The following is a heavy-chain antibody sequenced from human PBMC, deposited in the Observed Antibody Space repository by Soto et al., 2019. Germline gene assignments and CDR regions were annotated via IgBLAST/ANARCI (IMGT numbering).Heavy chain of an antibody. CDR3: VTEKKHQSLGGIFGKDV. J-gene: IGHJ6*01. Sequence: PGGSLRLSCAVSGFIISDFSMNWVRQAPGKGLEWVASIGSSGGYIFYADSVKGRFTISRDNAKKSLDLQINSLRAEDTAVYYCVTEKKHQSLGGIFGKDVWGHG. D-gene: IGHD2-21*01. CDR2: IGSSGGYI. V-gene: IGHV3-21*01. CDR1: GFIISDFS.